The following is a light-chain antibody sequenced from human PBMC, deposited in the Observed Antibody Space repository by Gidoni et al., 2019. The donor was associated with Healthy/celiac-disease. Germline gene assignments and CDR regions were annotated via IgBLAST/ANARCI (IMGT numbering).Light chain of an antibody. CDR2: WAS. V-gene: IGKV4-1*01. CDR3: QHYYCTPLT. CDR1: QSVLYSSNNKNY. Sequence: DIVMTQSPDSLAVSLGERATINCKSSQSVLYSSNNKNYVAWYQQKPGQPPKLRIYWASTRESGVPDRFSGSWSGTYFTLTISSLHAEDVAVYYCQHYYCTPLTFGGGTKVEIK. J-gene: IGKJ4*01.